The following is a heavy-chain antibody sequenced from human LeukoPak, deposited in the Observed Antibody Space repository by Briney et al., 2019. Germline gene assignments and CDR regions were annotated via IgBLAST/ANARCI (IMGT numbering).Heavy chain of an antibody. CDR2: IYHSGST. CDR3: ARESGYCSGGSCYAFDI. Sequence: PSQTLSLTCAVSGGSISSGGYSWSWIRQPLGKGLEWIGYIYHSGSTYYNPSLKSRVTISVDRSKNQFSLKLSSVTAADTAVYYCARESGYCSGGSCYAFDIWGQGTMVTVSS. CDR1: GGSISSGGYS. D-gene: IGHD2-15*01. V-gene: IGHV4-30-2*01. J-gene: IGHJ3*02.